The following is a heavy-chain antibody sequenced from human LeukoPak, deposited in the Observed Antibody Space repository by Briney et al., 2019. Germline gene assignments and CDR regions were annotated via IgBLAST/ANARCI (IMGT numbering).Heavy chain of an antibody. J-gene: IGHJ3*02. CDR1: GGSISSYY. Sequence: SGTLSLTCTVSGGSISSYYWRWIRQAPGKGLEWVGFIYYSGSTNYNPSLTSRVTISVGTSKNQFSLKLSSVTAADTAVYYCARDGGRGSYDAFDIWGQGTMVTVSS. CDR3: ARDGGRGSYDAFDI. CDR2: IYYSGST. D-gene: IGHD3-16*01. V-gene: IGHV4-59*01.